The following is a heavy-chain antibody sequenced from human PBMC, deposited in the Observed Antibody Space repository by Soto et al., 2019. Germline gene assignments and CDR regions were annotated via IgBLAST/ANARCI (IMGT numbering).Heavy chain of an antibody. CDR1: GDSISNGDYY. J-gene: IGHJ4*02. CDR2: IDSSGST. Sequence: SETLSFTCTVSGDSISNGDYYWSWIRQPPGRGLEWIGYIDSSGSTYYNPSLKSRLTMSVDMSNNQCSLRLTSVTAADTAVYYCASRYLYWGQGLLVTVS. CDR3: ASRYLY. D-gene: IGHD3-16*02. V-gene: IGHV4-30-4*01.